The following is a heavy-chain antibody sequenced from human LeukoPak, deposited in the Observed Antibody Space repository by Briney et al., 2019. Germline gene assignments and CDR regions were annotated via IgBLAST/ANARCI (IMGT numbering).Heavy chain of an antibody. CDR2: ISAYNGNT. J-gene: IGHJ5*02. V-gene: IGHV1-18*01. CDR1: GYTFTSYG. CDR3: ARGAGDLLWFGEEPSWFDP. D-gene: IGHD3-10*01. Sequence: ASVKVSCKASGYTFTSYGISWVRQAPGQGLEWMGWISAYNGNTNYAQKFQGRVTMTRDTSISTAYMELSRLRSDDTAVYYCARGAGDLLWFGEEPSWFDPWGQGTLVTVSS.